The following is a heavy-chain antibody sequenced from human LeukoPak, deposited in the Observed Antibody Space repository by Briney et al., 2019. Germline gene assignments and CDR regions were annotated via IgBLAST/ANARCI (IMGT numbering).Heavy chain of an antibody. V-gene: IGHV3-21*01. CDR1: GFIFSSYS. D-gene: IGHD5-18*01. J-gene: IGHJ4*02. CDR3: ARDLGGYSYGSHFDY. CDR2: ITTSSSYI. Sequence: PGGSLRLSCAVSGFIFSSYSMNWVRQAPGKGLEWVSSITTSSSYIYYADSVKGRFTISRDNAKNSLYLQMNSLRAEDTAVYYCARDLGGYSYGSHFDYWGQGTLVTVSS.